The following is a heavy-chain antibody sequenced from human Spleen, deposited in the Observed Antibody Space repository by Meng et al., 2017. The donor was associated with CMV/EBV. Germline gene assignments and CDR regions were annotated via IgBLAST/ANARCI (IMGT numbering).Heavy chain of an antibody. CDR1: GFTVSSNY. CDR3: ARTDVRY. D-gene: IGHD3-10*02. CDR2: IYSGGST. J-gene: IGHJ4*02. V-gene: IGHV3-66*02. Sequence: GESLKISCAASGFTVSSNYMSWVRQAPGKGLEWVSVIYSGGSTYYADSVKGRLTISRDNSKYTLYLQMNSLRAEDTAVYYCARTDVRYWGQGTLVTVSS.